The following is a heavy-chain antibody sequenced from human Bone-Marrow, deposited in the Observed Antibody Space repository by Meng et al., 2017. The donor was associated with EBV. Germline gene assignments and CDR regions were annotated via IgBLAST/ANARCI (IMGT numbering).Heavy chain of an antibody. Sequence: QVQLQWSGAEVKKPVSSVKVSCRTSGGTFRSDAVSWVRPAPGQGLEWMGGLIPMSGAPHYAQKFQDRVTIIADESTSTHSMELNNLRFEDTAMYYCASESGRGFTPDYWGQGTLVTVSS. D-gene: IGHD3-10*01. CDR2: LIPMSGAP. CDR1: GGTFRSDA. CDR3: ASESGRGFTPDY. J-gene: IGHJ4*02. V-gene: IGHV1-69*01.